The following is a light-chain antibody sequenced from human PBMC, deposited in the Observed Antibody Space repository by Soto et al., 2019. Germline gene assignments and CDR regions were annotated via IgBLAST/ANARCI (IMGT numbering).Light chain of an antibody. CDR2: GAS. CDR3: QQYKNWPPWT. CDR1: QSIRSN. J-gene: IGKJ1*01. V-gene: IGKV3-15*01. Sequence: EIVMTQSPATLSVSPGQRATLSCRASQSIRSNLAWYQQKPGQAPRLLIYGASTRAVGIPARFSGSGSGTEFTPSISGLQSEDFAVYYCQQYKNWPPWTFGQGTKVEIK.